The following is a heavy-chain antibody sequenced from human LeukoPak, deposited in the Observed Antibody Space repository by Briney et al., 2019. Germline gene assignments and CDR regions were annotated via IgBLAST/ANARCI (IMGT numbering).Heavy chain of an antibody. CDR3: ASGETGSTLGGY. D-gene: IGHD1-1*01. Sequence: SETLSLTCTVSGGPLSAYYWTWIRQPPGKGLEWIGYIYDTGNTNYNPSLKSRVTISVDTSKNQFSLKLASVTAADTAVYYCASGETGSTLGGYWGQGTLVTVSS. V-gene: IGHV4-59*01. CDR2: IYDTGNT. CDR1: GGPLSAYY. J-gene: IGHJ4*02.